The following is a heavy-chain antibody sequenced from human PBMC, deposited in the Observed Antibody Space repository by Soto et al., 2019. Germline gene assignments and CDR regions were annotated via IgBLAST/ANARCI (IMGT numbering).Heavy chain of an antibody. CDR3: ASFRYSNYVSWGHFDY. J-gene: IGHJ4*02. Sequence: QLQLQESGPGLVKPSETLSLTCTVSGGSISSSSYYWGWIRQPPGKGLEWIGSIYYSGSTYYNPSLKSRVTISVDTSKNQFSLKLSSVTAADTAVYYWASFRYSNYVSWGHFDYWGQGTLVTVSS. CDR1: GGSISSSSYY. D-gene: IGHD4-4*01. CDR2: IYYSGST. V-gene: IGHV4-39*01.